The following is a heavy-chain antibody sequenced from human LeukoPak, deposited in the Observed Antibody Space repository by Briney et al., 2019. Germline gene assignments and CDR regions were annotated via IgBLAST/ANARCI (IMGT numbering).Heavy chain of an antibody. D-gene: IGHD5-18*01. CDR3: ARGWEYSYGLQNMDV. J-gene: IGHJ6*03. CDR1: GYTFTSYY. CDR2: INPSGGST. Sequence: ASVKVSCKASGYTFTSYYMHWVRQAPGQGLEWMGIINPSGGSTSYAQKFQGRVTMTRDMSTSTVYIELSSLRSEDTAVYYCARGWEYSYGLQNMDVWGKGTTVTVSS. V-gene: IGHV1-46*01.